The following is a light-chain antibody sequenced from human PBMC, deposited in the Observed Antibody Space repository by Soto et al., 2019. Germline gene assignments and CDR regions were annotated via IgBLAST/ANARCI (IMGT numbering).Light chain of an antibody. CDR3: QQRKHWPPIT. CDR2: DAS. V-gene: IGKV3-11*01. CDR1: QSVSSY. J-gene: IGKJ5*01. Sequence: EIVLTPSPATLSLSPGERATLSCRASQSVSSYLAWYQQKPGQAPRLLIYDASNRATGIPARFSGSGSGTVFTLTIGSLEPEDSAVYYCQQRKHWPPITFGQGTRLEIK.